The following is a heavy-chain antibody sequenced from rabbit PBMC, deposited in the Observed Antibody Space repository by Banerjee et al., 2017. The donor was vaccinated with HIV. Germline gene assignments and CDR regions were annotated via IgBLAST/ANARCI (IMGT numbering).Heavy chain of an antibody. Sequence: QSLEESGGDLVKPGASLTLTCTASGFSFSSSYWMSWVRQAPGKGLEWIACIYTGSSGSTYYASWAKGRFTISKTSSTTVTLQMTSLTAADTATYFCARDLDGVIGWNFGWWGQGTLVTVS. J-gene: IGHJ6*01. CDR3: ARDLDGVIGWNFGW. CDR1: GFSFSSSYW. V-gene: IGHV1S40*01. D-gene: IGHD4-1*01. CDR2: IYTGSSGST.